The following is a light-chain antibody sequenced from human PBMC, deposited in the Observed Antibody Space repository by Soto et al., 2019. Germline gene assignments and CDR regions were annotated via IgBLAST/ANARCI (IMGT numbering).Light chain of an antibody. CDR3: QKSYSTPIT. CDR1: QSISSY. J-gene: IGKJ4*01. Sequence: DIQMTQSPSSLSASVGDRVTITCRASQSISSYLNWYQQKPGKAPKLLIYAASSLQSGVPSRFSGSGSGTDFTLTISSLQPEDFATYYCQKSYSTPITFGGETKVDIK. V-gene: IGKV1-39*01. CDR2: AAS.